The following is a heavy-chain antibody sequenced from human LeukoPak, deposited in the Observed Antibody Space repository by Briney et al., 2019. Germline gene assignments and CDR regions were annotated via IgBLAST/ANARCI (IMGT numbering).Heavy chain of an antibody. CDR2: IIPILGIA. CDR3: ASDSPDFMTTVVTGVDY. D-gene: IGHD4-23*01. CDR1: GGTFSSYA. V-gene: IGHV1-69*04. J-gene: IGHJ4*02. Sequence: ASVKVSCKASGGTFSSYAISWVRRAPGQGLEWMGRIIPILGIANYAQKFQGRVTITADKSTSTAYMELSSLRSEDTAVYYCASDSPDFMTTVVTGVDYWGQGTLVTVSS.